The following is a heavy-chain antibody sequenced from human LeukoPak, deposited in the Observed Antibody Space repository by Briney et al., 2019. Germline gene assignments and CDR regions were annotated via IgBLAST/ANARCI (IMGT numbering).Heavy chain of an antibody. V-gene: IGHV3-48*03. CDR3: ARVGRDSKYGYFDF. J-gene: IGHJ4*02. Sequence: GGSLRLYCAASGFTFSSYEMNWVRQAPGKGLEWVSYISSSGSTIYYADAVKGRFTISRDNAKNSLSLQMSSLRADDTAVYYCARVGRDSKYGYFDFWGQGTLVTVSS. D-gene: IGHD4-11*01. CDR1: GFTFSSYE. CDR2: ISSSGSTI.